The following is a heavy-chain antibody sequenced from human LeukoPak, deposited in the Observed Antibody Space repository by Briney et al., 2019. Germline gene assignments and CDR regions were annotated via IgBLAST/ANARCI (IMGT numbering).Heavy chain of an antibody. Sequence: PSETLSLTCTVSGGSISSYYWSWIRQPPGKGLEWIGYIYYSGSTNYNPSLKSRVTISVDTSKNQFSLKLSSVTAADTAVYYCARLGTAAAGTFLSAHYYYYMDVWGKGTTVTISS. CDR1: GGSISSYY. D-gene: IGHD6-13*01. CDR3: ARLGTAAAGTFLSAHYYYYMDV. V-gene: IGHV4-59*12. J-gene: IGHJ6*03. CDR2: IYYSGST.